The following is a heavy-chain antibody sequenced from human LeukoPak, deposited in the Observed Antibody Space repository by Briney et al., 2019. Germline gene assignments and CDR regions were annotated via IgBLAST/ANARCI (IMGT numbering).Heavy chain of an antibody. Sequence: GGSLRLSCAASGFTFSSYAMNWVRQAPGKGLEWVSIIYSGGVTTYYADSVKGRFTISRDNSKNTLYLQMNSLRAEDTAVYYCAKWGLAAADGSAYWGQGTLVTVSS. V-gene: IGHV3-NL1*01. CDR3: AKWGLAAADGSAY. J-gene: IGHJ4*02. CDR2: IYSGGVTT. D-gene: IGHD6-13*01. CDR1: GFTFSSYA.